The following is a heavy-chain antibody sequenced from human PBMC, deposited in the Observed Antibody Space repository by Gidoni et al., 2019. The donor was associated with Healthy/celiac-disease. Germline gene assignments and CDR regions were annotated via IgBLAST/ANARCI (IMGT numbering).Heavy chain of an antibody. CDR1: GYAVTSYD. CDR3: ASGGTMRAVVTPVNF. Sequence: QVQLVQSGAEVKKPEAAVKGSCKTSGYAVTSYDINWVRQATGQGLELMGLMNPNSGNKGYAKTFQGRVTMTRNSSMSTAYMELGSLRSEDTAVYYCASGGTMRAVVTPVNFWGQVTLVTVSS. V-gene: IGHV1-8*01. D-gene: IGHD1-1*01. CDR2: MNPNSGNK. J-gene: IGHJ4*02.